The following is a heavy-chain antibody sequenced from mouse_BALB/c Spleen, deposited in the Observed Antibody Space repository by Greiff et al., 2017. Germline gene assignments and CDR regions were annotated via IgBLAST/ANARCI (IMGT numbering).Heavy chain of an antibody. CDR3: ARHRGWLREYFDV. J-gene: IGHJ1*01. CDR2: ISSGGGST. V-gene: IGHV5-12-1*01. D-gene: IGHD2-2*01. Sequence: EVMLVESGGGLVKPGGSLKLSCAASGFAFSSYDMSWVRQTPEKRLEWVAYISSGGGSTYYPDTVKGRFTISRDNAKNTLYLQMSSLKSEDTAMYYCARHRGWLREYFDVWGAGTTVTVSS. CDR1: GFAFSSYD.